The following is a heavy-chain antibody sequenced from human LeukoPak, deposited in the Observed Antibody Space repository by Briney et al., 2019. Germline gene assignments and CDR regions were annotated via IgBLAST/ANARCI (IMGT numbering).Heavy chain of an antibody. J-gene: IGHJ4*02. CDR2: ISYDGSNK. CDR1: GFTFSSYA. D-gene: IGHD3-22*01. Sequence: AGGSLRLSCAASGFTFSSYAMHWVGQAPGKGLEWVTIISYDGSNKYYADSVKGRFTISRDNSKNTLYLQMNSLRAEDTAVYYCARGQGDSSAGLDYWGQGTLVTVSS. V-gene: IGHV3-30-3*01. CDR3: ARGQGDSSAGLDY.